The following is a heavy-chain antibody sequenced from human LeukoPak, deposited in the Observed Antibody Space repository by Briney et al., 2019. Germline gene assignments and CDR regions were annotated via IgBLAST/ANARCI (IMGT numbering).Heavy chain of an antibody. CDR2: IIPIFGTA. CDR3: ARGSGSLLSFDY. V-gene: IGHV1-69*13. D-gene: IGHD2/OR15-2a*01. J-gene: IGHJ4*02. Sequence: ASVKVSCKASGGTFSSYAISWVRQAPGQGLKWMGGIIPIFGTANYAQKFQGRVTITADESTSTAYMELSSLRSEDTAVYYCARGSGSLLSFDYWGQGTLVTVSS. CDR1: GGTFSSYA.